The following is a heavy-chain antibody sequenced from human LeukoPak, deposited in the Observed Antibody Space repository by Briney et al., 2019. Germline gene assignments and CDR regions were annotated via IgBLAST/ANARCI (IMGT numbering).Heavy chain of an antibody. V-gene: IGHV3-48*04. CDR1: GFTFSSYS. CDR3: AREPAGIAAADDAFDI. J-gene: IGHJ3*02. CDR2: ISSSGSTI. Sequence: GGSLRLSCAASGFTFSSYSMSWIRQAPGKGLEWVSYISSSGSTIYYADSVKGRFTISRDNAKNSLYLQMNSLRAEDTAVYYCAREPAGIAAADDAFDIWGQGTMVTVPS. D-gene: IGHD6-13*01.